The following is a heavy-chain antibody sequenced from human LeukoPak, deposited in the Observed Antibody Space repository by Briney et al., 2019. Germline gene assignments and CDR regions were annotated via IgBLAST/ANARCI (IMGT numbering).Heavy chain of an antibody. D-gene: IGHD4-17*01. J-gene: IGHJ4*02. CDR1: GFTFSSYW. CDR2: INQDGSQK. CDR3: ARDWFDGDYDRFDY. Sequence: GGSLGLSCAVSGFTFSSYWMSWFRQAPGKGLEWVAHINQDGSQKFSVDSVKGRFTISRDNAKNSLSLQMNSLRVEDTAVYYCARDWFDGDYDRFDYWGEGTLVTVSS. V-gene: IGHV3-7*03.